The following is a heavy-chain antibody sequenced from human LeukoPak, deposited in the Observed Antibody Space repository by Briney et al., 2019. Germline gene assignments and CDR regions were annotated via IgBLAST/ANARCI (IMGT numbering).Heavy chain of an antibody. CDR3: AKRPGKAAAGPFDP. J-gene: IGHJ5*02. CDR1: GFTFSSYA. Sequence: GGSLRLSCAASGFTFSSYAMSWVRQAPGKGLEWISTISGSGGGTYYADSVKGRFTISRDDSKNTLYLQMNSLRAEDTAIYYCAKRPGKAAAGPFDPWGQGTLVTVSS. V-gene: IGHV3-23*01. D-gene: IGHD6-13*01. CDR2: ISGSGGGT.